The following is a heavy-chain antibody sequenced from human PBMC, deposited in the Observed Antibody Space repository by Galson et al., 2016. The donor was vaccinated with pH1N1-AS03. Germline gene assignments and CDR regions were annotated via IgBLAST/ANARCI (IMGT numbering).Heavy chain of an antibody. CDR1: GGSITTHY. CDR3: AIHLRQGRGVFVI. V-gene: IGHV4-59*08. J-gene: IGHJ3*01. CDR2: VRPSGTP. Sequence: LSLTCSVSGGSITTHYWSWIRQSPGKGLQWIACVRPSGTPDCTPFPDSRVTTAVDTSKKQFSLTLTSVTATDTAVYYWAIHLRQGRGVFVIRGQGLTVTVS. D-gene: IGHD2-21*01.